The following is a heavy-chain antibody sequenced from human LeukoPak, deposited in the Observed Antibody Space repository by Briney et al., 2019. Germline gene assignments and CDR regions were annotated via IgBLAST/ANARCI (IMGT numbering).Heavy chain of an antibody. CDR1: GGSISSYY. V-gene: IGHV4-4*07. Sequence: PSETLSLTCTVSGGSISSYYWSWIRRPAGKGLEWIGRIYTSGSTNYNPSLKSRVTMSADTSKNQFSLKLSSVTAADTAVYYCARAGGIAVAGEYYYYYGMDVWGQGTTVTVSS. J-gene: IGHJ6*02. D-gene: IGHD6-19*01. CDR2: IYTSGST. CDR3: ARAGGIAVAGEYYYYYGMDV.